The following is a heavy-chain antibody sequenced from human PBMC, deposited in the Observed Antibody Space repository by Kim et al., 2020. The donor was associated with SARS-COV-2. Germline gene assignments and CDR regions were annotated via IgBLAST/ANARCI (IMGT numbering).Heavy chain of an antibody. CDR3: AREVAAAGRARYYGMDV. CDR2: INAGHGNT. CDR1: GYTFTSYA. D-gene: IGHD6-13*01. J-gene: IGHJ6*02. Sequence: ASVKVSCKASGYTFTSYAMHWVRQAPGQRLEWMGWINAGHGNTKYSQKFQGRVTITRDTSASTAYMELSSLRSEDTAVYYCAREVAAAGRARYYGMDVWGQGTTVTVSS. V-gene: IGHV1-3*01.